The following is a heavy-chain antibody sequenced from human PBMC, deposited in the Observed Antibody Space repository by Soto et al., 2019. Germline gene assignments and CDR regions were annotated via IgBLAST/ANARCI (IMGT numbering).Heavy chain of an antibody. V-gene: IGHV3-48*01. CDR2: ISSSSSTI. Sequence: SGGSLRLSCAASGFTFSSYSMNWVRQAPKKGQEWVSYISSSSSTIYYAESVKGQFTISRDNAKNSLYLQMNSLRAEYTALYYCARAKYGSEKGYYYYMDVWGKGTTVTVSS. J-gene: IGHJ6*03. D-gene: IGHD3-10*01. CDR1: GFTFSSYS. CDR3: ARAKYGSEKGYYYYMDV.